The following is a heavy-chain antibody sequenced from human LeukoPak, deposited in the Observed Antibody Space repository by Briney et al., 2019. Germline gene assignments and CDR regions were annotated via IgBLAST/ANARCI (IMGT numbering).Heavy chain of an antibody. CDR3: ARRNGYNAGALDFDY. V-gene: IGHV5-51*01. CDR1: GYSFTSYW. Sequence: GESLKISCKGSGYSFTSYWIGWVRQMPGKGLEWMGIISPGDSDTAYSPSFQGQVTISADKSINTAYLQWSSLKASDTAMYYCARRNGYNAGALDFDYWGQGTLVTVSS. J-gene: IGHJ4*02. D-gene: IGHD5-24*01. CDR2: ISPGDSDT.